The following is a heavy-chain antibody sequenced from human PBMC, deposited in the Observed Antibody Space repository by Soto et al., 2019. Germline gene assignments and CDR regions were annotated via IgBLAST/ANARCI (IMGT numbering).Heavy chain of an antibody. CDR2: ISWDGGST. J-gene: IGHJ6*02. CDR1: GFTFDDYT. CDR3: AKDIQIPTPHYGMDV. Sequence: EVQLVESGGVVVQPGGSLRLSCAASGFTFDDYTMHWVRQAPGKGLEWVSLISWDGGSTYYADSVKGRFTISRDNSKNSLYLQMNSLRTEDTALYYCAKDIQIPTPHYGMDVWGQGTTVTVSS. D-gene: IGHD2-2*02. V-gene: IGHV3-43*01.